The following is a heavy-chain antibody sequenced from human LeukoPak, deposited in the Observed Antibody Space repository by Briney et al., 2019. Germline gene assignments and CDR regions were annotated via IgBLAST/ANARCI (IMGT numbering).Heavy chain of an antibody. V-gene: IGHV3-30*01. CDR1: GFTFSSYV. CDR3: ARDVYPGDYYDSSGPDY. CDR2: ISYDGSNK. J-gene: IGHJ4*02. Sequence: PGRSLRLSCAASGFTFSSYVMHWVRQAPGKGLEWVAIISYDGSNKYYADSVKGRFTISRDNSKDRLYLQMNSLRAEDTAVYNCARDVYPGDYYDSSGPDYWGQGTPVTVSS. D-gene: IGHD3-22*01.